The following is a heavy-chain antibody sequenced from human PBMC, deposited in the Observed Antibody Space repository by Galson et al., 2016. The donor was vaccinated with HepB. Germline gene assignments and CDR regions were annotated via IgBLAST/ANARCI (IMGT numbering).Heavy chain of an antibody. CDR1: GFPFSSHA. CDR2: VRTNNIRSGFKT. V-gene: IGHV3-23*01. CDR3: ARLYCGGGSCYPRPYYFDF. D-gene: IGHD2-15*01. Sequence: SLRLSCAVSGFPFSSHATSWVRQAPGEGLEWVSIVRTNNIRSGFKTSYADSVQGRFTVSRDDSKNALYLQMNSLRVADTAVYYCARLYCGGGSCYPRPYYFDFWGHGILVTVSP. J-gene: IGHJ4*01.